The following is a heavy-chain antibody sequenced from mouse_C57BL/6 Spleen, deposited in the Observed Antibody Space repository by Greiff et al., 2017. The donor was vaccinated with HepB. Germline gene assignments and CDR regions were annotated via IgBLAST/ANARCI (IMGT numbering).Heavy chain of an antibody. V-gene: IGHV5-4*03. CDR2: ISDGGSYT. CDR3: ARVYYGSSYGYFDV. D-gene: IGHD1-1*01. CDR1: GFTFSSYA. J-gene: IGHJ1*03. Sequence: DVMLVESGGGLVKPGGSLKLSCAASGFTFSSYAMSWVRQTPEKRLEWVATISDGGSYTYSPDNVKGRFTISRDNAKNNLYLQMSHLKSEDTAMYYCARVYYGSSYGYFDVWGTGTTVTVSS.